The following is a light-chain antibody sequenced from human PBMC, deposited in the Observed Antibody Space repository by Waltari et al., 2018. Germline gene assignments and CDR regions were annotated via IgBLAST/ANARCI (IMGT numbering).Light chain of an antibody. CDR2: ENR. CDR3: GAWDSSLSAGGV. CDR1: SSNIGNCY. V-gene: IGLV1-51*02. J-gene: IGLJ3*02. Sequence: QSVLTQPPSVSAAPGQKVTISCSGSSSNIGNCYVSWYQQFPGTAPKLLIYENRKRPSEIPDRFSGSKSGTSATLVITELQTGDEADYYCGAWDSSLSAGGVFGGGTKVTVL.